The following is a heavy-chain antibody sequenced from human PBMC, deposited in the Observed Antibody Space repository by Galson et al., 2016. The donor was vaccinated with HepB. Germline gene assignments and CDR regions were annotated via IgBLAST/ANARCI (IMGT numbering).Heavy chain of an antibody. CDR3: ARDFSPVVGPRGLKF. D-gene: IGHD2-15*01. CDR1: GYTFTSYD. Sequence: SVKVSCKASGYTFTSYDIFWVRQAPGQGLEWMGWMNPNNGKTGHAQKFQGRVTMTRDTSISIAYLELNSLRSEDTVVYYCARDFSPVVGPRGLKFWGQGSLVTVSS. J-gene: IGHJ4*02. V-gene: IGHV1-8*01. CDR2: MNPNNGKT.